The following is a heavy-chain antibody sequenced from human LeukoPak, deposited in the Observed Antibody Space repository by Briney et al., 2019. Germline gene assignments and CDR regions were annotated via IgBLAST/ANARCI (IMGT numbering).Heavy chain of an antibody. Sequence: ASVKVSCKVSGYTLTELSMHWVRQAPGKGLEWMGGFDPEDGETIYAQKFQGRVTMTEDTSTDTAYMELSSLRSEDTAVYYCATTRITMVRGAISSTFDYWGQGTLVTVSS. D-gene: IGHD3-10*01. CDR1: GYTLTELS. CDR2: FDPEDGET. V-gene: IGHV1-24*01. CDR3: ATTRITMVRGAISSTFDY. J-gene: IGHJ4*02.